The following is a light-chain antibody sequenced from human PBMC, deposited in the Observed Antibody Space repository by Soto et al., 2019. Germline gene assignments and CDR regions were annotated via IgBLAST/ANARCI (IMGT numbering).Light chain of an antibody. CDR3: QHYYSYPWT. CDR1: QGISSY. CDR2: AAS. Sequence: AIRMTQSPSSLSASTGDRVTITCRASQGISSYLAWYQQKPGKAPKLLIYAASTLQSGVPSRFSGSGSGTDFNLTISCLQSEDFATYYCQHYYSYPWTFGQGTKVEIK. V-gene: IGKV1-8*01. J-gene: IGKJ1*01.